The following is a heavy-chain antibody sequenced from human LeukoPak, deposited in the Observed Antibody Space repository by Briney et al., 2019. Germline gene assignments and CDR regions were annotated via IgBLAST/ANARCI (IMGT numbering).Heavy chain of an antibody. CDR3: ARMRLIKRINNSGLDA. D-gene: IGHD6-19*01. CDR2: ISHDGGPQ. Sequence: GGSLRLSCAASGFTFSNYAMNWVRQAPGKGLEWVAVISHDGGPQHYAVSVKGRFTISRDNSKNTLFLQMNSLRYEDKATYFCARMRLIKRINNSGLDAWGQGTRVTVS. V-gene: IGHV3-30-3*01. CDR1: GFTFSNYA. J-gene: IGHJ5*02.